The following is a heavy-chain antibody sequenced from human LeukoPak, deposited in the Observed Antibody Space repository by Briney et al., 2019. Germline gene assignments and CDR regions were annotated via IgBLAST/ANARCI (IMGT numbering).Heavy chain of an antibody. J-gene: IGHJ4*02. CDR1: GGTFSSYA. D-gene: IGHD4-23*01. CDR2: IIPIFGTA. Sequence: SVKVSCKASGGTFSSYAISWVRQAPGQGLEWMGGIIPIFGTANYAQKFQGRVTITADESTSTAYMELSSLRSEDTAVYYCAREPVYGGNSQFDYWGQGTLVTVSS. CDR3: AREPVYGGNSQFDY. V-gene: IGHV1-69*13.